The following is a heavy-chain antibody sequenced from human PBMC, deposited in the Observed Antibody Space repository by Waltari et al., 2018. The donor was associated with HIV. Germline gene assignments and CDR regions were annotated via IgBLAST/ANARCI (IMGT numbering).Heavy chain of an antibody. CDR3: ATGQQVWETWSQLDY. J-gene: IGHJ4*02. Sequence: QVQLVESGGGVVQPGRSLRLSCAASGFTFRNYGMHWVRQAPGKGVEWVAVISFDGSNQYYADSVRGRFTISRDNSKKKVFLQMNSLRLDDSALYYCATGQQVWETWSQLDYWGQGTLVIVSS. CDR2: ISFDGSNQ. D-gene: IGHD1-1*01. V-gene: IGHV3-30*03. CDR1: GFTFRNYG.